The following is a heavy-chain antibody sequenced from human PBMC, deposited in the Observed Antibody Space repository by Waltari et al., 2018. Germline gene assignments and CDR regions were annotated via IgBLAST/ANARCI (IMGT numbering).Heavy chain of an antibody. J-gene: IGHJ5*02. V-gene: IGHV1-18*01. CDR3: ARDFYVAPTTDNWFDP. Sequence: QVQLVQSGAELKKPGASVKVSCKTSGYTFTTYGINWVRQAPGQGLEWMGWISIYNGNTNYGQKFQDRVTLTTDTSTSTAYMELRSLTSDDTAVYYCARDFYVAPTTDNWFDPWGQGTLVTVSS. D-gene: IGHD1-26*01. CDR2: ISIYNGNT. CDR1: GYTFTTYG.